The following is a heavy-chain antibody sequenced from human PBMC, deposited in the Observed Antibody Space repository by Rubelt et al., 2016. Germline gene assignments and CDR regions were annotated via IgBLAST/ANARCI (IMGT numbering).Heavy chain of an antibody. V-gene: IGHV3-48*01. Sequence: EVQLVESGGGLVQPGGSLRLSCVASGFTISSYSMNWVRQAPGKGLEWISYISSSSNTIHYADSVKGRFTISRDNAKNSLSLQMNSLRAEDTAVYYCARDGSFNYDSSGFDYWGQGTLVTVSS. J-gene: IGHJ4*02. CDR2: ISSSSNTI. CDR1: GFTISSYS. D-gene: IGHD3-22*01. CDR3: ARDGSFNYDSSGFDY.